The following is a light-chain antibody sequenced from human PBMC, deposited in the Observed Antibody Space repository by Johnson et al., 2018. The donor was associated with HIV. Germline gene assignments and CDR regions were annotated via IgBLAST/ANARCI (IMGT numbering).Light chain of an antibody. CDR3: GTWDSSLSAYV. V-gene: IGLV1-51*01. Sequence: QSVLTQPPSVSAAPGQKVTISCSGSSSNIGNNYVSWYQQLPGTAPKLLIYDNNKRPSGIPDRFSGSKSGTSATLGITGLQTGAEADYYCGTWDSSLSAYVCATGTKFTVL. CDR1: SSNIGNNY. CDR2: DNN. J-gene: IGLJ1*01.